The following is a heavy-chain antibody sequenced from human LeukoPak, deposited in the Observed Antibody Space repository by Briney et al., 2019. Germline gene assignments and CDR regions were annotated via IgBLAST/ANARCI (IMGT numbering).Heavy chain of an antibody. D-gene: IGHD3-22*01. CDR2: IYYSGST. Sequence: SETLSLTCTVSGGSISSGGYYWSWIRQHPGKGLEWIGYIYYSGSTYYNPSLKSRVTISVDTSKNQFSLKLSSVSAADTAVYYCARDIYYDSSGYYAHYFDYWGQGTLVTVSS. V-gene: IGHV4-31*03. CDR1: GGSISSGGYY. J-gene: IGHJ4*02. CDR3: ARDIYYDSSGYYAHYFDY.